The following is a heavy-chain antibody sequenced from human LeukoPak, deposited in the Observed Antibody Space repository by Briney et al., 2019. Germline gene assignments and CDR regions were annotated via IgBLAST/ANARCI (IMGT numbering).Heavy chain of an antibody. J-gene: IGHJ4*02. CDR2: INPSGGST. Sequence: GASVKVSCKASGYTFTSYYMHWVRQAPGQGLEWMGIINPSGGSTSYAQKFQGRATMTRDTSTSTVYMELSSLRSEDTAVYYCARVGGRRIFGVVTPYWGQGTLVTVSS. CDR3: ARVGGRRIFGVVTPY. V-gene: IGHV1-46*01. CDR1: GYTFTSYY. D-gene: IGHD3-3*01.